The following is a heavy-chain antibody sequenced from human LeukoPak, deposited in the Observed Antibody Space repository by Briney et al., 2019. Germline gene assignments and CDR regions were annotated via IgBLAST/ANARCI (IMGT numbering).Heavy chain of an antibody. CDR1: GFIFNNYG. Sequence: GGSLRLSCAASGFIFNNYGMHWVRQAPGKGLEGVAFIRYDESDRYYAHSVKGRFSISRDNSKNTVYLEMNNVRAEETAVYYCAKDSGEYNYGLTSFDSWGQGTLVTVSS. CDR3: AKDSGEYNYGLTSFDS. D-gene: IGHD5-18*01. V-gene: IGHV3-30*02. J-gene: IGHJ5*01. CDR2: IRYDESDR.